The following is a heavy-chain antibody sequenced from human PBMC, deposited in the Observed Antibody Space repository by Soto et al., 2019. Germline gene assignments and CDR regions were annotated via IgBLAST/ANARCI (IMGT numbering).Heavy chain of an antibody. CDR2: IYYSGST. V-gene: IGHV4-39*01. CDR3: ARFSDYFDY. Sequence: SETLSLTCTVSGGSISSSSYYWGWIRQPPGKGLEWIGSIYYSGSTYYNPSLKSRVTISVDTSKNQFSLKLGSVTAADTAVYYCARFSDYFDYWGQGTLVTVSS. CDR1: GGSISSSSYY. J-gene: IGHJ4*02.